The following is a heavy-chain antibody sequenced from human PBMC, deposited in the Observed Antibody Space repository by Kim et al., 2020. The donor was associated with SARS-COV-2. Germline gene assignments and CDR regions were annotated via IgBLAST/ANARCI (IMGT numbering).Heavy chain of an antibody. CDR3: ARDAARQQQLVPNYYYYYGMDV. J-gene: IGHJ6*02. CDR1: GGTFSSYA. CDR2: IIPIFGTA. V-gene: IGHV1-69*13. Sequence: SVKVSCKASGGTFSSYAISWVRQAPGQGLEWMGGIIPIFGTANYAQKFQGRVTITADESTSTAYMELSSLRSEDTAVYYCARDAARQQQLVPNYYYYYGMDVWGQGTTVTVSS. D-gene: IGHD6-13*01.